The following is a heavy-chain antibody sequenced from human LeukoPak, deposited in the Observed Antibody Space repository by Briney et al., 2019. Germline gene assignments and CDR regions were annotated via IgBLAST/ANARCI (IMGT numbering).Heavy chain of an antibody. D-gene: IGHD3-10*01. V-gene: IGHV3-9*01. CDR1: GFTFDDYA. Sequence: GRSLRLSCAASGFTFDDYAMHWVRQAPGKGLEWVSGISWNSGSIGYADSVKGRSTISRDNAKNSLYLQMNSLRAEDTALYYCAKAPTYGSGSYYQYFDYWGQGTLVTVSS. CDR2: ISWNSGSI. CDR3: AKAPTYGSGSYYQYFDY. J-gene: IGHJ4*02.